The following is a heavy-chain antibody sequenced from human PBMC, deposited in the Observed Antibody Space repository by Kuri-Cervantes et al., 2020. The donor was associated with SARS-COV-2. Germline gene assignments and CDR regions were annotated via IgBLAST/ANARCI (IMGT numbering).Heavy chain of an antibody. J-gene: IGHJ4*02. V-gene: IGHV4-59*08. CDR3: ARIKMGGDGYNWVGFDY. CDR1: GGSISSYY. Sequence: SETLSLTCTVSGGSISSYYWSWIRQPPGKGLEWIGYIYYGGSTNYNPSLKSRVTISVDTSKNQFSLKLSSVTAADTAVYYCARIKMGGDGYNWVGFDYWGQGTLVTVSS. D-gene: IGHD5-24*01. CDR2: IYYGGST.